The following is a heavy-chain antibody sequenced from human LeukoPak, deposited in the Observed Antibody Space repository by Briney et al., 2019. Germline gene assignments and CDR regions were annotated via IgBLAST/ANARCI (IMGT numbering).Heavy chain of an antibody. CDR3: ARDYDYSNPYGLGGSMDV. J-gene: IGHJ6*03. Sequence: ASVKVSCKASGYTFTGYYMHWVRQAPGQGLEWMGWINPNSGGTNYAQKFQGRVTMTRDTSISTAYMELSRLRSDDTAVYYCARDYDYSNPYGLGGSMDVWGKGTTVTVSS. CDR2: INPNSGGT. V-gene: IGHV1-2*02. CDR1: GYTFTGYY. D-gene: IGHD4-11*01.